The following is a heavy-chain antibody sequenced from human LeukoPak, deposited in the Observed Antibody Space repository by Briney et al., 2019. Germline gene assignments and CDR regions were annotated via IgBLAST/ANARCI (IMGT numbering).Heavy chain of an antibody. Sequence: HTGGSLRLSCAASGFTFSSYEMNWVRQAPGKGLQWVSYISSSGSTIKYADSVKGRFTISRDNSKNTLYLQMSSLTAEDTAVYYCAKDRGSSGSYEMDVWGKGTTVTISS. D-gene: IGHD3-10*01. CDR2: ISSSGSTI. J-gene: IGHJ6*04. CDR3: AKDRGSSGSYEMDV. CDR1: GFTFSSYE. V-gene: IGHV3-48*03.